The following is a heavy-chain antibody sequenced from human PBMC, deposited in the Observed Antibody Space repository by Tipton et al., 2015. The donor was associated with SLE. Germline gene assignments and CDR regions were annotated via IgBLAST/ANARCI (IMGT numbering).Heavy chain of an antibody. Sequence: QSGAEVKKPGSSVKVSCKVSGGTFSNYAIYWVRQAPGQGLKWMGGIIPIFGTSNSAQRFQGRITITADESTSTAYMELSSLRSGDSALYYWARMMGTGLYGMDVWGQGPTVTVSS. CDR2: IIPIFGTS. J-gene: IGHJ6*02. D-gene: IGHD7-27*01. CDR1: GGTFSNYA. CDR3: ARMMGTGLYGMDV. V-gene: IGHV1-69*01.